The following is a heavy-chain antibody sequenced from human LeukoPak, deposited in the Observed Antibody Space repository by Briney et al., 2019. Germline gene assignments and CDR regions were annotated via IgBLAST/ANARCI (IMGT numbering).Heavy chain of an antibody. CDR1: GVTFSSYA. D-gene: IGHD3-22*01. CDR3: ANTPYYYDSSGYADY. V-gene: IGHV3-23*01. Sequence: GGSLRLSCAASGVTFSSYAMSWVRQAPGKGLEWVSVISSSGGSTYYADSVKGRFTISRDNSKNTLYLQMNSLRAEDTAVYYCANTPYYYDSSGYADYWGQGTLVTVSS. CDR2: ISSSGGST. J-gene: IGHJ4*02.